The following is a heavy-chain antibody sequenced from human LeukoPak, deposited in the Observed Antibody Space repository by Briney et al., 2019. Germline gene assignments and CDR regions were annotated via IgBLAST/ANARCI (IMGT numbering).Heavy chain of an antibody. CDR1: GGSFSGYY. CDR3: ARGRYDYYDSSFWRRPFDY. J-gene: IGHJ4*02. CDR2: INHSGST. D-gene: IGHD3-22*01. V-gene: IGHV4-34*01. Sequence: SETLSLTCAVYGGSFSGYYWSWIRQPPGKGLEWIGEINHSGSTNYNPSLKSRVTISVDTSKNQFSLQLSSVTAADTAVYYCARGRYDYYDSSFWRRPFDYWGQGTLVTVSS.